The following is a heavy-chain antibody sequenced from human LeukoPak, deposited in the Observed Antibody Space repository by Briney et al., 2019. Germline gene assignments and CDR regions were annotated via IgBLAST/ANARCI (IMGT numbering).Heavy chain of an antibody. D-gene: IGHD1-26*01. J-gene: IGHJ4*02. CDR2: IYPDDSDA. CDR3: ARRGSGTYYDYYSDF. CDR1: GYSFTNYW. Sequence: GESLQISCKASGYSFTNYWIGWVRQMPGKGLEWMGIIYPDDSDATYSPSFQGQVTISADKSINTAYLQWSSLRASDTAMYYCARRGSGTYYDYYSDFWGQGTLVTVSS. V-gene: IGHV5-51*01.